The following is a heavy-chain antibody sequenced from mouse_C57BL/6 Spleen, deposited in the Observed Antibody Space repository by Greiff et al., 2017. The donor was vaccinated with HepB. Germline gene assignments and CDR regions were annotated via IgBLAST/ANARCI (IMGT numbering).Heavy chain of an antibody. Sequence: EVQRVESGGGLVQPGGSLKLSCAASGFTFSDYYMYWVRQTPEKRLEWVAYISNGGGSTYYPDTVKGRITISRDNAKNTLYLQMSRLKSEDTAMYYCARRGYGNYRYAMDYWGQGTSVTVSS. V-gene: IGHV5-12*01. CDR3: ARRGYGNYRYAMDY. CDR2: ISNGGGST. CDR1: GFTFSDYY. D-gene: IGHD2-10*02. J-gene: IGHJ4*01.